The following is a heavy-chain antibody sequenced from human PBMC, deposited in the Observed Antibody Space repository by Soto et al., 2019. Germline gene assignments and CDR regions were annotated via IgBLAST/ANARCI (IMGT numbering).Heavy chain of an antibody. CDR2: IKSKTDGGTT. CDR1: GFTFSNAW. CDR3: TTEVPPPYGDDAFDI. D-gene: IGHD4-17*01. Sequence: EVQLVESGGGLVKPGGSLRLSCAASGFTFSNAWMSWVRQAPGKGLEWVGRIKSKTDGGTTDYAAPVKGRFTISRDDSKNTVYLQINSLKTEDTAVYYCTTEVPPPYGDDAFDIWGQGTMVTVSS. J-gene: IGHJ3*02. V-gene: IGHV3-15*01.